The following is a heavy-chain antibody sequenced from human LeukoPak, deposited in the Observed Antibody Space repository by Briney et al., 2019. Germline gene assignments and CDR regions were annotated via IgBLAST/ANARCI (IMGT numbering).Heavy chain of an antibody. J-gene: IGHJ4*02. CDR1: GFSFSSYW. CDR3: ARDPESSSFDL. CDR2: IDQGGSVR. V-gene: IGHV3-7*01. D-gene: IGHD6-13*01. Sequence: GWSLRLSCAASGFSFSSYWMSWVRQTPEKGLEFVANIDQGGSVRNYMDSLKGRCTISRDNAKKSLYLEINSLRADDTAVYYCARDPESSSFDLWGRGALATVSS.